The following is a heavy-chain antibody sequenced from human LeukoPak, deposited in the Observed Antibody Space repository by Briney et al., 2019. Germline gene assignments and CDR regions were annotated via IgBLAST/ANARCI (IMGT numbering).Heavy chain of an antibody. Sequence: PGGSLRLSCAASGFTFSSYWMSWVRQAPGKGLEWVANIKQDGSEKYYVDSVKGRFTISRDNAKNSLYLQMNSLRAEDTAVYYCARKIYGDIVYFDYWGQGTLVTVSS. CDR1: GFTFSSYW. CDR3: ARKIYGDIVYFDY. V-gene: IGHV3-7*03. CDR2: IKQDGSEK. J-gene: IGHJ4*02. D-gene: IGHD4-17*01.